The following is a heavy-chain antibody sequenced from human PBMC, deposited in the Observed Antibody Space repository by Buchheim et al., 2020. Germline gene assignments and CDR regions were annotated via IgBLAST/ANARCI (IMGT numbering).Heavy chain of an antibody. Sequence: QVQLQESGPGLVKPSGTLSLTCAVSVGSISSSNWWSWVRQPPGKGLEWVGVFYHSGSTNYNPSLKSRVTLSVDKSKNQFSLKLSSVTAADTAVYYWAQVVLAACVSSFGMDVWGQGTT. CDR3: AQVVLAACVSSFGMDV. V-gene: IGHV4-4*02. CDR1: VGSISSSNW. CDR2: FYHSGST. D-gene: IGHD6-25*01. J-gene: IGHJ6*02.